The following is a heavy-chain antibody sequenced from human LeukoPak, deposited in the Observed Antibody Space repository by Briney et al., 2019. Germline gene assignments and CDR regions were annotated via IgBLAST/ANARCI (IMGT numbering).Heavy chain of an antibody. D-gene: IGHD3-10*01. J-gene: IGHJ4*02. CDR3: AKEGKLWFGELGRVDY. Sequence: GGSLRLSCAASGFTFSSYAMHWVRQAPGKGLEWVAVISYDGSNKYYADSVKGRFTISRDNSKNTLYLQMNSLRAEDTAVYYCAKEGKLWFGELGRVDYWGQGTLVTVSS. V-gene: IGHV3-30*18. CDR2: ISYDGSNK. CDR1: GFTFSSYA.